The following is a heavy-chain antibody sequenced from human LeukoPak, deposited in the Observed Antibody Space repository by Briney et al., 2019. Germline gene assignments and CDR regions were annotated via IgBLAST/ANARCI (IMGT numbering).Heavy chain of an antibody. V-gene: IGHV1-8*01. Sequence: ASVKVSCKASGYTFTSYDINWVRQATGQGLEWMGWMNPNSGNTGYTQKFQGRVTMTRNTSISTAYMELSSLRSEDTAVYYCARSITNYYYYGMDVWGQGTTVTVSS. CDR2: MNPNSGNT. D-gene: IGHD1-1*01. CDR1: GYTFTSYD. J-gene: IGHJ6*02. CDR3: ARSITNYYYYGMDV.